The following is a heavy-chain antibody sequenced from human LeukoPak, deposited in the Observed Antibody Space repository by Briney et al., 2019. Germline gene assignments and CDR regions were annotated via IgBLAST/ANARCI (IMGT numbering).Heavy chain of an antibody. J-gene: IGHJ4*02. D-gene: IGHD6-13*01. CDR3: SRGYISSYYFDY. CDR1: GVTFSSYR. CDR2: ISSGSESST. V-gene: IGHV3-48*02. Sequence: PGGSLRLSCAASGVTFSSYRMNWVRQVPGKGLEWVSYISSGSESSTYYADSVKGRFTISRDNAKNSLYLQMNSLRDEDTAVYYCSRGYISSYYFDYWVQGTLVTVSS.